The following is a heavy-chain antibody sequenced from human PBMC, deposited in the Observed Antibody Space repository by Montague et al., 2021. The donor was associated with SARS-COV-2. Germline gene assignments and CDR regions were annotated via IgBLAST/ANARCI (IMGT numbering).Heavy chain of an antibody. CDR3: ASSYYYGSGTYVYNYYMDV. V-gene: IGHV4-39*01. Sequence: SETLSLTSTVSGGSVSSSPYYWGWIRQPPGRGLEWVGSISYSGRTYFSPSLKSRLTISVASSENPFSLRLGSVTAADTAVYYCASSYYYGSGTYVYNYYMDVWGKGTTVTVSS. CDR2: ISYSGRT. J-gene: IGHJ6*03. CDR1: GGSVSSSPYY. D-gene: IGHD3-10*01.